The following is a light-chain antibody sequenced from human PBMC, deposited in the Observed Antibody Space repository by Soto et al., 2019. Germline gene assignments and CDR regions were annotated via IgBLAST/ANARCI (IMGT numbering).Light chain of an antibody. CDR3: QSYDSSLSASV. Sequence: QSVLTQPPSVSGSPGQRVTISCTGSSSNIGAGYDVHWYQQVTGTAPKLLIYVNNNRTSGVPDRFSGSKSGTSASLVITGLHAEDEADYYCQSYDSSLSASVFGGGTKLTVL. CDR1: SSNIGAGYD. V-gene: IGLV1-40*01. CDR2: VNN. J-gene: IGLJ3*02.